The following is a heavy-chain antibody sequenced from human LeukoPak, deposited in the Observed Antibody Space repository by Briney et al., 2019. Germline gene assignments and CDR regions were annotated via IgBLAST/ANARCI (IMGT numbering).Heavy chain of an antibody. D-gene: IGHD6-13*01. CDR1: GFTFSSYA. Sequence: GGSLRLSCAASGFTFSSYAMSWVRQAPGKGLEWVSGISGSVISTYYADSVKGRFTIPRDNSKNTLYLQVNSLRAEDTAVYYCAKGDSSWSSYYFYYMDVWGKGTTVTVSS. CDR3: AKGDSSWSSYYFYYMDV. V-gene: IGHV3-23*01. J-gene: IGHJ6*03. CDR2: ISGSVIST.